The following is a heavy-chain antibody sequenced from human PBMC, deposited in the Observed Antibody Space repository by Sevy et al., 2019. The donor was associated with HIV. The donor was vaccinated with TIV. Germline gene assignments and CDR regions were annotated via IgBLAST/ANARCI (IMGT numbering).Heavy chain of an antibody. CDR3: AGGRYDSSGSFDAFDI. D-gene: IGHD3-22*01. V-gene: IGHV3-23*01. CDR2: IYGSSSAT. J-gene: IGHJ3*02. Sequence: GGSLRLSCKPSGFTFISYAMNWVRQAPGKGLEWVSTIYGSSSATYYGHSVKGRFTISRDNSKNTLYLQMNSLRTEDTAVYYCAGGRYDSSGSFDAFDIWGQGTMVTVSS. CDR1: GFTFISYA.